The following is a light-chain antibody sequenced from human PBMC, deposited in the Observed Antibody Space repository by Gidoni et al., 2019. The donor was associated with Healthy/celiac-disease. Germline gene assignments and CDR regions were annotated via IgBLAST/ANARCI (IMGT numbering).Light chain of an antibody. CDR2: DAS. CDR3: QQRRHWPPIT. J-gene: IGKJ5*01. Sequence: EIVLTQSPATLSLSPGERATLSCRASQSVSSYLAWYHQKPGQAPRLLIYDASNRATGIPARFSGSGSGTDFTLTISSVEPEDFAVYYCQQRRHWPPITFGQGTRLEIK. CDR1: QSVSSY. V-gene: IGKV3-11*01.